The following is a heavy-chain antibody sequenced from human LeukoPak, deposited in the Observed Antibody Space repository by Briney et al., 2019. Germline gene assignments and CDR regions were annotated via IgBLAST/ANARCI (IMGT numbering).Heavy chain of an antibody. CDR1: GYTFTSYY. V-gene: IGHV1-46*01. D-gene: IGHD6-19*01. J-gene: IGHJ4*02. CDR2: INPSGGST. CDR3: ARDQIPYDPYSSGYY. Sequence: GASVKVSCKASGYTFTSYYMHWVRQAPGQGLEWMGIINPSGGSTSYAQKFQGRVTMTRDTSTSTVYMELSSLRSDDTAVYYCARDQIPYDPYSSGYYWGQGTLVTVSS.